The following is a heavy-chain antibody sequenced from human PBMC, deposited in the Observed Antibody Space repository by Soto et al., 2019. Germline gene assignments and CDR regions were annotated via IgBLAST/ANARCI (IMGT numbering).Heavy chain of an antibody. V-gene: IGHV3-23*01. Sequence: GGSLRLSCAASGFTFSSYAMSWVRQAPGKGLEWVSAISGSGGSTYYADSVKGRFTISRDNSKNTLYLQMNSLRAEDTAVYYCAKDRTYCGGDCYPQESLDYWGQGTLVTVSS. CDR1: GFTFSSYA. CDR2: ISGSGGST. CDR3: AKDRTYCGGDCYPQESLDY. D-gene: IGHD2-21*02. J-gene: IGHJ4*02.